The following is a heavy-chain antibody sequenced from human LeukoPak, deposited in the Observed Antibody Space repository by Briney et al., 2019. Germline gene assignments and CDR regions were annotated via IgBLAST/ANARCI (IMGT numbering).Heavy chain of an antibody. J-gene: IGHJ4*02. CDR2: IIPILGIA. D-gene: IGHD6-13*01. Sequence: SVKVSCKASGGTFSSYAISWVRQAPGQGLEWMGRIIPILGIANYAQKFQGRVTITADKSTSTAYMELSSLRSEDTAVYYCARVPVAAAGTTPIGYWGQGTLVTVSS. CDR3: ARVPVAAAGTTPIGY. CDR1: GGTFSSYA. V-gene: IGHV1-69*04.